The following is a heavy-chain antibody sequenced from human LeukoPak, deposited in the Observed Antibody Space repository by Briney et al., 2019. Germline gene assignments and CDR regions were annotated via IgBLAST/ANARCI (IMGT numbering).Heavy chain of an antibody. CDR1: GGSFSPYY. CDR3: ARGGFYCGGDCYVDY. J-gene: IGHJ4*02. D-gene: IGHD2-21*02. CDR2: INHSGST. V-gene: IGHV4-34*01. Sequence: PSETLSLTCAVYGGSFSPYYWSWIRQLPGKGLEWIGEINHSGSTNYNPSLKSRVTISVDTSKNQFSLKLSSVTAADTAVYYCARGGFYCGGDCYVDYWGQGTLVTLSS.